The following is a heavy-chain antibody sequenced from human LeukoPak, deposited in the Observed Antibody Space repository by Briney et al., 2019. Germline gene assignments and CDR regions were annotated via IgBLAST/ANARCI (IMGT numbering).Heavy chain of an antibody. CDR2: INPNSGGT. CDR1: GYTFTGYY. D-gene: IGHD4-17*01. Sequence: GASVKVSYKASGYTFTGYYMHWVRQAPGQGLEWMGWINPNSGGTNYAQKFQGRVTMTRDTSISTAYMELSRLRSDDTAVYYCARDGEFDYGDFVTPVNWFDPWGQGTLVTVSS. CDR3: ARDGEFDYGDFVTPVNWFDP. J-gene: IGHJ5*02. V-gene: IGHV1-2*02.